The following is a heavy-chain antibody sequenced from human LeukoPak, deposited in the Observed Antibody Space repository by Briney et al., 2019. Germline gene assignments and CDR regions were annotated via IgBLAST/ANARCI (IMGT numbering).Heavy chain of an antibody. Sequence: PVGSLRLSCAASGFTFSSYAMSWVRQAPGKGLEWVSAISGSGGSTYYADSVKGRFTISRDNSKNTLYLQMNSLRAEDTAVYYCAKADIVVVVAAPTDHWGQGTLVTVSS. J-gene: IGHJ4*02. CDR1: GFTFSSYA. D-gene: IGHD2-15*01. CDR2: ISGSGGST. V-gene: IGHV3-23*01. CDR3: AKADIVVVVAAPTDH.